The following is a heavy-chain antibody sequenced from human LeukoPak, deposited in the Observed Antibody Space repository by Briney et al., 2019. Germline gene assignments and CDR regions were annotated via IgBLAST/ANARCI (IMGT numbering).Heavy chain of an antibody. D-gene: IGHD3-22*01. CDR2: ISYDGSNK. CDR3: ARAYYYDSSGYVYYYYGMDV. V-gene: IGHV3-30*03. J-gene: IGHJ6*02. CDR1: GFTFSSYG. Sequence: GGSLRLSCAASGFTFSSYGMPWVRQAPGKGLEWVAVISYDGSNKYYADSVKGRFTISRDNSKNTLYLQMNSLRAEDTAVYYCARAYYYDSSGYVYYYYGMDVWGQGTTVTVSS.